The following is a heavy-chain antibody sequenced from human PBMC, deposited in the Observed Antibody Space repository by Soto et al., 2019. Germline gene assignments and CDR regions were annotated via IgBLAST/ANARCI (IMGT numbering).Heavy chain of an antibody. CDR3: ARKAWVRFDY. CDR2: VFHTGNT. Sequence: PXGTLSLTCAVSGDSISSSVWWTWVRQPPGKGLEWIGEVFHTGNTNYNPSLKSRVTMSVDKSTDEFSLKVTSVTAADTAIYYCARKAWVRFDYWGQGALVTVSS. D-gene: IGHD7-27*01. V-gene: IGHV4-4*02. CDR1: GDSISSSVW. J-gene: IGHJ4*02.